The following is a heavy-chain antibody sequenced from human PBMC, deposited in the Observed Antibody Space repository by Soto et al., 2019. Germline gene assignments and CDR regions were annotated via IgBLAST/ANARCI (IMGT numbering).Heavy chain of an antibody. CDR3: ARGSAYDREPFDY. Sequence: QVQLVQSGAEVKKPGASVKISCKASGYTFTSHYMHWVRQAPGQGLEWVGMINPTGGGASYEQKFQDRVTMTRDTSTSTVYMELSSLRSEDTAVYFCARGSAYDREPFDYWGQGTLVTVSS. J-gene: IGHJ4*02. CDR2: INPTGGGA. V-gene: IGHV1-46*03. CDR1: GYTFTSHY. D-gene: IGHD5-12*01.